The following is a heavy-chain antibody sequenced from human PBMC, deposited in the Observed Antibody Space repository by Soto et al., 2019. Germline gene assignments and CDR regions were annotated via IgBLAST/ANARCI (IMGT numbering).Heavy chain of an antibody. Sequence: QVQLQESGPGLVKPSQTLSLTCTVSGGSISSGGYYWSWIRQHPGKGLEWIGYIYYSGSTYYNPSPKSRVTISVDTSKNRVSLKLSSVTAADTAVYYCAGYCSSTSCYTGTDYWGQGTLVTVSS. D-gene: IGHD2-2*02. CDR2: IYYSGST. CDR1: GGSISSGGYY. V-gene: IGHV4-31*03. J-gene: IGHJ4*02. CDR3: AGYCSSTSCYTGTDY.